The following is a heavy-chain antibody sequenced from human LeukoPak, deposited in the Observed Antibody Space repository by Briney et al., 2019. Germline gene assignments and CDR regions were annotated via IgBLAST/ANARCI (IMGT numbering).Heavy chain of an antibody. CDR1: GFTFSSYG. J-gene: IGHJ6*03. CDR3: AKTSLSDASGHYYYMDV. Sequence: GTLRLSCAVSGFTFSSYGMSWVRQAPGKGLEWVSAISGSGYSAYYADSVKGRFTISRDNSQNTVSLQVNNLRTEDTALYYCAKTSLSDASGHYYYMDVWGKGTTVTVSS. CDR2: ISGSGYSA. D-gene: IGHD3-3*01. V-gene: IGHV3-23*01.